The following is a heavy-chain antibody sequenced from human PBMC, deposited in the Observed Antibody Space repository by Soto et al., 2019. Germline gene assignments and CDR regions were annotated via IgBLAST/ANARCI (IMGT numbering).Heavy chain of an antibody. CDR1: GYSFTSYW. Sequence: GESPKISCKGSGYSFTSYWISWVRQMPGKGLEWMGRIDPSDSYTNYSPSFQGHVTISADKSISTAYLQWSSLKASDTAMYYCGIAEAGVGIYYYYGMDVWGQGTTVTVSS. V-gene: IGHV5-10-1*01. D-gene: IGHD6-13*01. CDR3: GIAEAGVGIYYYYGMDV. J-gene: IGHJ6*02. CDR2: IDPSDSYT.